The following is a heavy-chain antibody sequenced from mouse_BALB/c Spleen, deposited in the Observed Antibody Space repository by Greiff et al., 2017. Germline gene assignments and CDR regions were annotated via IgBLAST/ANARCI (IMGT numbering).Heavy chain of an antibody. D-gene: IGHD4-1*02. V-gene: IGHV1-4*02. CDR2: INPSSGYT. J-gene: IGHJ2*01. CDR3: AREPHNWDEVLGDY. CDR1: GYTFTSYT. Sequence: QVQLQQSAAELARPGASVKMSCKASGYTFTSYTMHWVKQRPGQGLEWIGYINPSSGYTEYNQKFKDKTTLTADKSSSTAYMQLSSLTSEDSAVYYCAREPHNWDEVLGDYWGQGTTLTVSS.